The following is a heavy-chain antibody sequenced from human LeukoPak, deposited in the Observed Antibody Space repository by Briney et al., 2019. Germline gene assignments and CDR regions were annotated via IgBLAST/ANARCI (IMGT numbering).Heavy chain of an antibody. CDR2: IYYSGST. D-gene: IGHD5-12*01. V-gene: IGHV4-39*07. J-gene: IGHJ5*02. CDR3: ARWGGYSGYGFDT. Sequence: SETLSLTCTVSGGSISSSSYYWGWIRQPPGKGLEWIGSIYYSGSTYYNPSLKSRVTMSVDTSKNQFSLKLSSVTAADTAVYYCARWGGYSGYGFDTWGQGTLVTVSS. CDR1: GGSISSSSYY.